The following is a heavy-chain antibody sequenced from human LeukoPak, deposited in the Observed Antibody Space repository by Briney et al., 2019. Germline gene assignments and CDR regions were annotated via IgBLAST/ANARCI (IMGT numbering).Heavy chain of an antibody. V-gene: IGHV4-39*01. CDR3: AKKTRRGDTISGGWKGAFDY. CDR1: GGSISSSSYY. CDR2: IYYSGST. J-gene: IGHJ4*02. D-gene: IGHD6-19*01. Sequence: SETLSLTCTVSGGSISSSSYYWGWIRQPPGKGLEWIGSIYYSGSTYYNPSLKSRVTISVDTSKNQFSLKLSSVTAADTAVYYWAKKTRRGDTISGGWKGAFDYGGQGPLVTAPS.